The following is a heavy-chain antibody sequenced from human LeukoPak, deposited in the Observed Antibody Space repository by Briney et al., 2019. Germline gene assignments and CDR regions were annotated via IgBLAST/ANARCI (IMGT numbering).Heavy chain of an antibody. D-gene: IGHD7-27*01. CDR2: INPSGGST. Sequence: ASVKVSCKASGYTFTSYYMHWVRQAPGQGLEWMGIINPSGGSTSYAQKFQGRVTMTRDTSTSTVYMELSSLRPEDTAVYYCARVNWGSHAWFGYFDLWGRGTLVTVSS. CDR3: ARVNWGSHAWFGYFDL. CDR1: GYTFTSYY. V-gene: IGHV1-46*01. J-gene: IGHJ2*01.